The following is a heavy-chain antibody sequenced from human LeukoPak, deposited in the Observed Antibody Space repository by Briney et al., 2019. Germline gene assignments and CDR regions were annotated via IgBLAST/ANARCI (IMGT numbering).Heavy chain of an antibody. CDR1: GFTFSSYG. Sequence: GGSLRLSCAASGFTFSSYGMHWVRQAPGKGLEWVAVISYDGSNKYYADSVKGRFTISRDNSKNTLYLQMNSLRAEDTAVYYCAKDPTRGFLEWLSYGAFDIWGQGTMVTVSS. J-gene: IGHJ3*02. CDR3: AKDPTRGFLEWLSYGAFDI. D-gene: IGHD3-3*01. V-gene: IGHV3-30*18. CDR2: ISYDGSNK.